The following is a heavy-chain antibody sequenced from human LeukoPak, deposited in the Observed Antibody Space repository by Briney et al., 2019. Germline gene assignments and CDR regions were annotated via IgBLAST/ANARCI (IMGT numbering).Heavy chain of an antibody. V-gene: IGHV3-15*01. CDR1: GITFSNAW. CDR3: TTGLTMVRGLMSYSDY. Sequence: PGGSLRLSCAVSGITFSNAWMTWVRQAPGKGLEWVGRIKSNSDGGTTDYAAPVKGRFTISRDDSKNTLYLQMNSLKTEDTAVYYCTTGLTMVRGLMSYSDYWGQGTLVTVSS. J-gene: IGHJ4*02. D-gene: IGHD3-10*01. CDR2: IKSNSDGGTT.